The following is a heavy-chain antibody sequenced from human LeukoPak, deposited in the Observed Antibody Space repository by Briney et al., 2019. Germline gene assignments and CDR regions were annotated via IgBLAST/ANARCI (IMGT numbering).Heavy chain of an antibody. CDR3: AKNGDRGAYCTGGTCYPYFYYYMDV. CDR1: GFTFSSYA. CDR2: ISGSGGST. D-gene: IGHD2-15*01. Sequence: PGGSLRLSCAASGFTFSSYAMSWVRQAPEKGLEWVSGISGSGGSTYHGDSVKGRFTISRDNSKNTLYLQMNSLRAEDTAIYYCAKNGDRGAYCTGGTCYPYFYYYMDVWGKGTTVTI. J-gene: IGHJ6*03. V-gene: IGHV3-23*01.